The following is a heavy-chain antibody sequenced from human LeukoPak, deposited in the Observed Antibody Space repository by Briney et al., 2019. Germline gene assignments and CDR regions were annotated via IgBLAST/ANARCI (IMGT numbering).Heavy chain of an antibody. CDR1: GYTFTNYG. Sequence: GASVKVSCKASGYTFTNYGISWVRQAPGQGLEWMGWISAYNGNTNYAQKLQGRVTMTTDTSTSTAYMELRSLRSDDTAVYYCARDRGIRLEDHNWFDPWGQGTLVTVSS. CDR2: ISAYNGNT. D-gene: IGHD6-19*01. J-gene: IGHJ5*02. V-gene: IGHV1-18*01. CDR3: ARDRGIRLEDHNWFDP.